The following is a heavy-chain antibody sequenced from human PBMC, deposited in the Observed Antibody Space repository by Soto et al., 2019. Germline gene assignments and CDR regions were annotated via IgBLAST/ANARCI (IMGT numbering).Heavy chain of an antibody. V-gene: IGHV4-30-4*01. D-gene: IGHD2-8*01. CDR3: ARDNGVGP. CDR2: IYDSGRT. CDR1: GGSISSGDYY. J-gene: IGHJ5*02. Sequence: QVQLQESGPGLVKPSQTLSLTCTVSGGSISSGDYYWSWIRQPPGKGLEWIGYIYDSGRTYYNSSLKRRVNITLDTSKNQFSLKLTSVTAADTAVYYCARDNGVGPWGQGTLVTVSS.